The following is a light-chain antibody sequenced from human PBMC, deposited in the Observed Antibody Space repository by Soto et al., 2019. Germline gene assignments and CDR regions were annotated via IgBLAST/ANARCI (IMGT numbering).Light chain of an antibody. CDR3: QQLNSYLFT. V-gene: IGKV3-15*01. CDR1: QTVPSR. J-gene: IGKJ5*01. Sequence: EIVMTQSPATLSVSPGEGVTLSCRASQTVPSRIAWYQQKPGQAPSLLIYGASTLQSGVPSRFSGSGSGTEFTLTISSLQPEDFASYYCQQLNSYLFTFGQGTRLEIK. CDR2: GAS.